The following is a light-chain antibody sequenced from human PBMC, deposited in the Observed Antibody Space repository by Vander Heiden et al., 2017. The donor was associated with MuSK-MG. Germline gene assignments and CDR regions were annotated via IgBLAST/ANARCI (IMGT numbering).Light chain of an antibody. Sequence: DIAMTQSPASLAVSLAERATILCRSSPSLSFVSNNKDYLAWYRQKPGQPTQLLLYWASTRESGVPDRFSGSGSGTDFTLTSSSLQAEDVGVYYCQKYYSTPRTFGQGIKVELK. CDR3: QKYYSTPRT. J-gene: IGKJ1*01. V-gene: IGKV4-1*01. CDR2: WAS. CDR1: PSLSFVSNNKDY.